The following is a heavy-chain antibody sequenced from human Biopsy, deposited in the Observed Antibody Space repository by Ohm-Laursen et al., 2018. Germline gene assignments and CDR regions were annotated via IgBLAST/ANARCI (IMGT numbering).Heavy chain of an antibody. J-gene: IGHJ6*02. CDR1: GGSVNSDSSY. CDR3: ARDKITYCTSTSCAYFGMDV. Sequence: SQTLSLTCSVSGGSVNSDSSYWSWIRQPPGKGLEWIGYISYRGSTNYNPYLKSRVTMSAHTSTNQFSLKLTSVTAADTAVYYCARDKITYCTSTSCAYFGMDVWGQGTTVTVSS. V-gene: IGHV4-61*01. D-gene: IGHD2-2*01. CDR2: ISYRGST.